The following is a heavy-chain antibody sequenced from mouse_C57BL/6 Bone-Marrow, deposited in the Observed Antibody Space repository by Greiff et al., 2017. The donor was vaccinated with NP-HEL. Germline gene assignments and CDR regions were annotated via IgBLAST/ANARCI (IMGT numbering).Heavy chain of an antibody. V-gene: IGHV1-63*01. CDR3: ARVYGNYGAMDY. CDR1: GYTFTNYW. Sequence: QVQLKQSGAELVRPGTSVKMSCKASGYTFTNYWIGWAKQRPGHGLEWIGDIYPGGGYTKYNEKFKGKATLTADKSSSTAYLQLSSLTSEDSAIYYCARVYGNYGAMDYWGQGTSVTVSS. CDR2: IYPGGGYT. J-gene: IGHJ4*01. D-gene: IGHD2-10*02.